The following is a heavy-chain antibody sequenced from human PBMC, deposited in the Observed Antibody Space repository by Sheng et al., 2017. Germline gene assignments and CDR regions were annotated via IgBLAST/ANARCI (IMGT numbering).Heavy chain of an antibody. D-gene: IGHD3-22*01. CDR1: GYTFTGYY. CDR2: INPNSGGT. CDR3: ARVSQTSGSGYYGWFDP. Sequence: QVQLVQSGAEVKKPGASVKVSCKASGYTFTGYYMHWVRQAPGQGLEWMGWINPNSGGTNYAQKFQGRVTMTRDTSISTAYMELSRLRSDDTAVYYCARVSQTSGSGYYGWFDPWGQGTLVTVSS. V-gene: IGHV1-2*02. J-gene: IGHJ5*02.